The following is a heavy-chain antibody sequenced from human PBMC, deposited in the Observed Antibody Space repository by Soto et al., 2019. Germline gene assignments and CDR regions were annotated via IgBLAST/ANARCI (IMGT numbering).Heavy chain of an antibody. CDR3: ARGLYSGQE. CDR1: VFTFTSYA. Sequence: GASVEVFSKASVFTFTSYAMHWVRQAPGQRLEWMGWINADNGSTKYSQEFQGRVTITRDTSTSTAYMDLSSLRSEDTAVYYCARGLYSGQEWGQGTLVTVSS. D-gene: IGHD2-21*01. CDR2: INADNGST. J-gene: IGHJ4*02. V-gene: IGHV1-3*03.